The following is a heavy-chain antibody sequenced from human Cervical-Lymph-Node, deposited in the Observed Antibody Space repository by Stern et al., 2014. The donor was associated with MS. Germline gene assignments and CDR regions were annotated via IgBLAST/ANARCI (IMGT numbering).Heavy chain of an antibody. CDR3: ARPTVTSGYFDY. V-gene: IGHV5-51*01. CDR2: IYPGSTHT. J-gene: IGHJ4*02. D-gene: IGHD4-17*01. Sequence: EVQLVQSGAEVKKPGESLKISCKGSGYSFTSYWIGWVRQMPGKGLEWVGIIYPGSTHTRDSPSFQGQVTNSADKSNSTASLQWSSLKASDTAMYYCARPTVTSGYFDYWGQGTLVTVSS. CDR1: GYSFTSYW.